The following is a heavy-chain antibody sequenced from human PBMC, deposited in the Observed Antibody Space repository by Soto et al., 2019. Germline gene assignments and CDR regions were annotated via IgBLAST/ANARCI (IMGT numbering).Heavy chain of an antibody. CDR1: GDSVSSNSAA. V-gene: IGHV6-1*01. J-gene: IGHJ6*02. Sequence: SQTLSLTCAISGDSVSSNSAAWNWIRQSPSRGLEWLGRTYYRSKWYNNYAVSVKSRITINPDTSKNQFSLQLNSVTPEDTAVYYCARGYSYGYLRYYYYGMDVWGQGTTVTVSS. CDR2: TYYRSKWYN. D-gene: IGHD5-18*01. CDR3: ARGYSYGYLRYYYYGMDV.